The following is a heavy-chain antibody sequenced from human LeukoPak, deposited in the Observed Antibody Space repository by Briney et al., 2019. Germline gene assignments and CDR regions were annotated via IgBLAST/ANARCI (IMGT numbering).Heavy chain of an antibody. J-gene: IGHJ4*02. CDR2: IKLDGNEK. D-gene: IGHD3-10*01. V-gene: IGHV3-7*04. CDR3: ARQNDVSGSYATYFDY. Sequence: GGSLRLSCAAAGFTFSRYWMSWVRQAPGKGLEWVANIKLDGNEKYYVDSVRGRFTISRDNAKNSLYLQIHSLRAEDTAVYYCARQNDVSGSYATYFDYWGQGTLVTVSS. CDR1: GFTFSRYW.